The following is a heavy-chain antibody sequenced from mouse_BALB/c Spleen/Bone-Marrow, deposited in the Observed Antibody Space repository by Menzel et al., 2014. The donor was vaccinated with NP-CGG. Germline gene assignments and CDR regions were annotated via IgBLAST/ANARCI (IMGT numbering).Heavy chain of an antibody. Sequence: DVKAEESGGGLVQPGGSLKLSCTASGFDFSRYWMSWVRQAPGKGLQWIGEINPESSTINYTPSLKDKFIISRDNAKNTLYLQMSKVRSEDTALYYCTILTYYGLSDYWGQGTTLTVSS. J-gene: IGHJ2*01. V-gene: IGHV4-1*02. D-gene: IGHD1-2*01. CDR1: GFDFSRYW. CDR2: INPESSTI. CDR3: TILTYYGLSDY.